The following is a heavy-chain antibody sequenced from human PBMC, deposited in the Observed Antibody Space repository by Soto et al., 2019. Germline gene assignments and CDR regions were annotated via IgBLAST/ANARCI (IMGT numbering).Heavy chain of an antibody. V-gene: IGHV3-30*02. Sequence: GGSLRLSCAASGFTFSTYGMHWVRQAPGKGLEWVAVMGNDGITTFYADSVKGRFTISRDNSKNTLFLQMNSLRADDTAVYYCAKEFQWELHAFDICGQGTMVTVSS. CDR2: MGNDGITT. CDR1: GFTFSTYG. D-gene: IGHD1-26*01. CDR3: AKEFQWELHAFDI. J-gene: IGHJ3*02.